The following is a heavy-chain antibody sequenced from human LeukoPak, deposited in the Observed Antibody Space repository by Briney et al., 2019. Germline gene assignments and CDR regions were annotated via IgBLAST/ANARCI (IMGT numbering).Heavy chain of an antibody. J-gene: IGHJ4*02. D-gene: IGHD6-19*01. CDR3: ARVLAVAGTTPFDY. Sequence: GASVKVSCKASGYTFTGYYMHWVRQAPGQGLEWMGWINPNSGGTNYAQKFQGRVTMTRDTSISTAYMELSRLRSDDTAVYYCARVLAVAGTTPFDYWGQGTLVTVSS. CDR1: GYTFTGYY. CDR2: INPNSGGT. V-gene: IGHV1-2*02.